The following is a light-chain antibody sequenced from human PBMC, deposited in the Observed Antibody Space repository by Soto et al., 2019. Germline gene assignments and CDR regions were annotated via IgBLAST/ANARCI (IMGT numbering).Light chain of an antibody. Sequence: DIQVTQSPSTLSASVGDRVTISCRASQNIDSWLDWYQQKPGKAPKLLIYDASSLEIGVPSRFSGSGSGTEFTITISRLQPDDFETYYCQRYNSHPYSFGPGTKVDIK. J-gene: IGKJ3*01. V-gene: IGKV1-5*01. CDR1: QNIDSW. CDR2: DAS. CDR3: QRYNSHPYS.